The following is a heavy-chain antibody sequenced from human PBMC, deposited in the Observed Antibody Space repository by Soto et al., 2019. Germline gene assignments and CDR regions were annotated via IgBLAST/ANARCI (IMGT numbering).Heavy chain of an antibody. CDR1: GGSISSYY. Sequence: QVQLQESGPGLVKPSETLSLTCTVSGGSISSYYWTWIRQPPGKRLEWIGYIKDSGNTNYNPSLRCLVTMALDTSKHQFSLKVNFVTAADTAVYYCARVSPSYSTGWYYFDYWGHGTLVTVSS. D-gene: IGHD6-19*01. V-gene: IGHV4-59*01. J-gene: IGHJ4*01. CDR2: IKDSGNT. CDR3: ARVSPSYSTGWYYFDY.